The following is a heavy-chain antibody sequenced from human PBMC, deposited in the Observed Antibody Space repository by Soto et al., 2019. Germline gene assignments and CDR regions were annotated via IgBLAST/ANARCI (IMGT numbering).Heavy chain of an antibody. CDR2: ISYDGSNK. V-gene: IGHV3-30*18. Sequence: RIVSWASSGITFSSYCMHLVRQAPGKGLEWVAVISYDGSNKYYADSVKGRFTISRDNSKNTLYLQMNSLRAEDTAVYYCAKHSDSGDPADGMDVCGQRTTVTVSS. CDR3: AKHSDSGDPADGMDV. D-gene: IGHD2-15*01. J-gene: IGHJ6*02. CDR1: GITFSSYC.